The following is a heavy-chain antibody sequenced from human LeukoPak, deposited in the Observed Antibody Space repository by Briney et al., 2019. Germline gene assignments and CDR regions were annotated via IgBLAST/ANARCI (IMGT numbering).Heavy chain of an antibody. CDR1: GFTFGDYA. CDR3: TRDVSMATIWWDY. V-gene: IGHV3-49*03. CDR2: IRSKAYGGTT. J-gene: IGHJ4*02. Sequence: GGSLRLSCTASGFTFGDYAMSWFRQAPGKGLEWVGFIRSKAYGGTTEYDASVKGRITISRDDSKSIAYLQMNSLKTEDTAVYYCTRDVSMATIWWDYWGQGTLVTVSS. D-gene: IGHD5-24*01.